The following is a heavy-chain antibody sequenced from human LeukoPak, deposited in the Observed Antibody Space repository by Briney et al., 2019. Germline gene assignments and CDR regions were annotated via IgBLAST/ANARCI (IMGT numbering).Heavy chain of an antibody. CDR2: ISYDGSNK. D-gene: IGHD1-26*01. V-gene: IGHV3-30-3*01. J-gene: IGHJ4*02. CDR1: GFTFSSYA. Sequence: PGGSLRLSCAASGFTFSSYAMHRVCQAPGKGLEWVAVISYDGSNKYYADSVKGRFTISRDNSKNTLYLQMNSLRAEDTAVYYCARDHGSYYYFDYWGQGTLVTVSS. CDR3: ARDHGSYYYFDY.